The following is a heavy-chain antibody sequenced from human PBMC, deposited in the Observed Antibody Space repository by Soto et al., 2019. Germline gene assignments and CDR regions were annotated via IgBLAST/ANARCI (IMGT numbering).Heavy chain of an antibody. V-gene: IGHV1-18*01. CDR1: GYTFTSYG. J-gene: IGHJ6*02. Sequence: GASVKVSCKASGYTFTSYGISWVRQAPGQGLEWMGWISAYNGNTNYAQKLQGRVTMTTDTSTSTAYMELRSLRSDDTAVYYCARDSSSWFDYYYGMDVWGQGTTVTVSS. CDR3: ARDSSSWFDYYYGMDV. D-gene: IGHD6-13*01. CDR2: ISAYNGNT.